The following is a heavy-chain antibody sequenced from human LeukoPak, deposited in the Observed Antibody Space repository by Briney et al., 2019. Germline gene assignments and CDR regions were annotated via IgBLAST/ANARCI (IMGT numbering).Heavy chain of an antibody. CDR3: ARAGVWDSSDTSGYHNGAFDI. V-gene: IGHV1-2*02. CDR2: INPNSGGT. Sequence: ASVKVSCKASGYTFTGYYMHWVRQAPGQGLEWMGWINPNSGGTNYAQKLQGRVTMTTDTSTSTAYMELRSLRSDDTAVYYCARAGVWDSSDTSGYHNGAFDIWGQGTMVTVSS. D-gene: IGHD3-22*01. CDR1: GYTFTGYY. J-gene: IGHJ3*02.